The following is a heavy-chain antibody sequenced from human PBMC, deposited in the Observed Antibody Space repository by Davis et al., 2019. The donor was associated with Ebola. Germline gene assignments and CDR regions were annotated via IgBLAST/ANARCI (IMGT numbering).Heavy chain of an antibody. CDR3: ARDIVLMVYAGFDY. Sequence: GESLKISCAASGFIFSSDAMSWVRQAPGKGLEWVSAISGSGGSTYYADSVKGRFTISRDNSKNTLYLQMNSLRAEDTAVYYCARDIVLMVYAGFDYWGQGTLVTVSS. D-gene: IGHD2-8*01. CDR2: ISGSGGST. CDR1: GFIFSSDA. J-gene: IGHJ4*02. V-gene: IGHV3-23*01.